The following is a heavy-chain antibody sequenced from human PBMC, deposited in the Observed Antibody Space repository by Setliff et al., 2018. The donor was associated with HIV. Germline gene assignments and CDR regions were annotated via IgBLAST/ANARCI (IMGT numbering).Heavy chain of an antibody. CDR3: ARDRASSGYYARFDH. J-gene: IGHJ4*02. Sequence: PGGSLRLSCAASGFTFSNYNMNWVRQAPGTGLEWVSSISYDSRFIYHADSMKGRFTISRDNAKKLVYLQMNSLRAEDTAIYYCARDRASSGYYARFDHWGQGTLVTVSS. V-gene: IGHV3-21*01. CDR2: ISYDSRFI. D-gene: IGHD3-22*01. CDR1: GFTFSNYN.